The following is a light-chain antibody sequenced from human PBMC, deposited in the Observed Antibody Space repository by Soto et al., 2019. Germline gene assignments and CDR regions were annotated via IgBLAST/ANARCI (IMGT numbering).Light chain of an antibody. Sequence: QSVLTQPPSSSGTPGPRVTISCSGSSSNIGVNTVNWYQQFPGTAPKLLLRNNDQRPSGVPDRFSGSKSGTSASLAISALQSEDEADYYCAAWDDRLSGVVIGGGTKLTVL. CDR3: AAWDDRLSGVV. CDR2: NND. J-gene: IGLJ2*01. V-gene: IGLV1-44*01. CDR1: SSNIGVNT.